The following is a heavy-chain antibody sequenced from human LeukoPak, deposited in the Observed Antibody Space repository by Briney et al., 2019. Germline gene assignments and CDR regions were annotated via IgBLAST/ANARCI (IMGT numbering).Heavy chain of an antibody. D-gene: IGHD2-15*01. J-gene: IGHJ4*02. Sequence: RGSLRLSCAASGFTFSSYAMHWVRQAPGKGLEWVAVISYDGSNKYYADSVKGRFTISRDNYKNTLYLQMNSLRAEDTAVYYCASQGGFDNWGQGTLVTVSS. V-gene: IGHV3-30-3*01. CDR1: GFTFSSYA. CDR3: ASQGGFDN. CDR2: ISYDGSNK.